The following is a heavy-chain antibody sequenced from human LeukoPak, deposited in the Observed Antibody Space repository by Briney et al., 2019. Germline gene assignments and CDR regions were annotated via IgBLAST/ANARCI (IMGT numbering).Heavy chain of an antibody. Sequence: GGSLRLSCAASGFTFSSYAMSWVRQAPGKGLEWVSAISGSGGSTYYADSVKGRLTISRDNSKNTLCLQMNSLRAEDTAVYYCAKPLSGYDSFDYWGQGTLVTVSS. D-gene: IGHD5-12*01. CDR2: ISGSGGST. CDR1: GFTFSSYA. J-gene: IGHJ4*02. V-gene: IGHV3-23*01. CDR3: AKPLSGYDSFDY.